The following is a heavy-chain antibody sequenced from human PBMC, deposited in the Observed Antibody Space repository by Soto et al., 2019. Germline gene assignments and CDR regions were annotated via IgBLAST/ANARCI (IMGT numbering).Heavy chain of an antibody. Sequence: QVQLVESGGGVVQPGRSLRLSCAASGFTFSIYEMHWVRQAPGKGLEWVAVISYDGSNKYYADSVKGRFTISRDNSKNTLYLQMNSLRAEDTAVYYCARAGKYGSGSYGAFDIWGQGTMVTVSS. CDR2: ISYDGSNK. D-gene: IGHD3-10*01. J-gene: IGHJ3*02. V-gene: IGHV3-30-3*01. CDR3: ARAGKYGSGSYGAFDI. CDR1: GFTFSIYE.